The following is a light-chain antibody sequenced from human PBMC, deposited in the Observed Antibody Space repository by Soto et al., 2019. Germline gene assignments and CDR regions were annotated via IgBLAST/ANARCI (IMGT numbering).Light chain of an antibody. J-gene: IGLJ3*02. CDR3: GSWDDSLSVL. CDR2: DNT. V-gene: IGLV1-51*01. Sequence: QSVLTQPPSVSAAPGQKVTISCSGSNSNIGKNYVSWYQQLPGTAPKLLIYDNTYRPSGIPDRFSGSKSGTSATLTITGVQTGDEADYYCGSWDDSLSVLFGGGTKLTVL. CDR1: NSNIGKNY.